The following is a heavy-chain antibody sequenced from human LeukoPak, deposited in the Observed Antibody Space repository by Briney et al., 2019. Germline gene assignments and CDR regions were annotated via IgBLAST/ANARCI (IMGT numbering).Heavy chain of an antibody. Sequence: KPSETLSLTCTVSGGSISSSSYYWGWIRQPPGKGLEWTGSIYYSGSTYYNPSLKSRVTISVDTSKNQFSLKLSSVTAADTAVYYCASKRAMVNAFDIWGQGTMVTVSS. CDR2: IYYSGST. CDR3: ASKRAMVNAFDI. CDR1: GGSISSSSYY. J-gene: IGHJ3*02. D-gene: IGHD5-18*01. V-gene: IGHV4-39*01.